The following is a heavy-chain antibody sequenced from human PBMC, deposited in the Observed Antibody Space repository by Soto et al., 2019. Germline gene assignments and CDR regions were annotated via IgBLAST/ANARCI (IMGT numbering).Heavy chain of an antibody. CDR1: GFTFSSYA. CDR3: ARLRTANYYDSSGYRQYYYYGMDV. CDR2: ISYDGSNK. D-gene: IGHD3-22*01. J-gene: IGHJ6*02. Sequence: GGSLRLSCAASGFTFSSYAMHWVRQAPGKGLEWVAVISYDGSNKYYADSVKGRFTISRDNSKNTLYLQMNSLRAEDTAVYYCARLRTANYYDSSGYRQYYYYGMDVWGQGTTVTVSS. V-gene: IGHV3-30-3*01.